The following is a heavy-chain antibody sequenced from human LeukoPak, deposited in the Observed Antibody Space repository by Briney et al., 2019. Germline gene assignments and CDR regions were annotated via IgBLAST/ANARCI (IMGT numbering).Heavy chain of an antibody. CDR3: AKADLGYCSSTSCSQYFQH. J-gene: IGHJ1*01. CDR1: GFTFSSYA. Sequence: PGGSLRLSCAASGFTFSSYAMSWVRQAPGKGLEWVSAISGSGGSTYYADSVKGRFTISRDNSKNTLYLQMNSLSAEDTAVYYCAKADLGYCSSTSCSQYFQHWGQGTLVTVSS. D-gene: IGHD2-2*01. V-gene: IGHV3-23*01. CDR2: ISGSGGST.